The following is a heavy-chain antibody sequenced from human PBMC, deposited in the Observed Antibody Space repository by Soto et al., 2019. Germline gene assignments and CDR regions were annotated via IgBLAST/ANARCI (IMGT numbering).Heavy chain of an antibody. V-gene: IGHV3-30*18. CDR2: ISYDGSNK. CDR1: GFTFSSYG. J-gene: IGHJ6*02. Sequence: GSLRLSCAASGFTFSSYGMHWVRQAPGKGLEWVAVISYDGSNKYYADSVKGRFTISRDNSKNTLYLQMNSLRAEDTAVYYCAKERTPSYYDFWSGYYTAYYYYGMDVWGQGTTVTVSS. CDR3: AKERTPSYYDFWSGYYTAYYYYGMDV. D-gene: IGHD3-3*01.